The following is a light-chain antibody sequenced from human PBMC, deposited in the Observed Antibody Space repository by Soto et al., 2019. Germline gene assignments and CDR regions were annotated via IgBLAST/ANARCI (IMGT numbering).Light chain of an antibody. CDR3: HQYSSSTWT. V-gene: IGKV4-1*01. J-gene: IGKJ1*01. CDR1: HSLLYSADNKTY. CDR2: WAF. Sequence: DIVMTQSPESLAVSLGQRATIKCESSHSLLYSADNKTYLAWYQQKPGLPPQLLIYWAFTRESGVPERFSGGGSEADFTLTISSLQPEDVATYYCHQYSSSTWTFGQGTKVEIK.